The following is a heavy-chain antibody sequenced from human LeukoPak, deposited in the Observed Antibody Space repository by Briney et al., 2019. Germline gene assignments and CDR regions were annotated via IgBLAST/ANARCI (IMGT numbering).Heavy chain of an antibody. V-gene: IGHV1-8*01. Sequence: GASVKVSCKASGYTCTSYDINWVRQATGQGLEWMGWMNPNSGNTGYAQKFQGRVTMTRNTSISTACMELSSLRSEDTAVYYCARLHSSGWYGGDAFDIWGQGTMVTVSS. CDR1: GYTCTSYD. CDR2: MNPNSGNT. D-gene: IGHD6-19*01. J-gene: IGHJ3*02. CDR3: ARLHSSGWYGGDAFDI.